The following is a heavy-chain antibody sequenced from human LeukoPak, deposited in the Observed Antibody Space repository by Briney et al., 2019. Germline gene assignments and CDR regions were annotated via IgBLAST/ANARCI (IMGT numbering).Heavy chain of an antibody. V-gene: IGHV4-34*01. CDR1: GGSFSGYY. CDR2: INHSGST. D-gene: IGHD3-16*02. J-gene: IGHJ4*02. CDR3: ASQHYDYVWGSYRPFDY. Sequence: SETLSLTCAVYGGSFSGYYWSWIRQPPGKGLEWIGEINHSGSTNYNPSLKSRVTISVDTSKNQFSLKLSSVTAADTAVYYCASQHYDYVWGSYRPFDYWGQGTLVTVSS.